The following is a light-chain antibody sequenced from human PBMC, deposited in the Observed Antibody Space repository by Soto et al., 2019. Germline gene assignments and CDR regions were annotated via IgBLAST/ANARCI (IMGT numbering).Light chain of an antibody. V-gene: IGLV2-18*02. CDR3: SSYTSSSTYV. Sequence: QSVLTQPPSVSGSPGQSVTISCTGTSSDVGSYNHVSWYQQTPGTAPKLMIYEGNNRPSGVPDRFSGSKSGNTASLTISGLQAEDEADYYCSSYTSSSTYVFGTGTKLTVL. CDR1: SSDVGSYNH. J-gene: IGLJ1*01. CDR2: EGN.